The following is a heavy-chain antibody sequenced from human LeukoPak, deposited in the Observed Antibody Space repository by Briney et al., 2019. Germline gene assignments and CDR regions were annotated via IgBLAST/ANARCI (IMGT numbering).Heavy chain of an antibody. CDR3: AKSWHYYDSRGYYPYDAFDI. CDR1: GFTFSSYA. J-gene: IGHJ3*02. CDR2: ISGSGGST. Sequence: GGSLRLSCAASGFTFSSYAMSWVRQAPGKGLEWVSGISGSGGSTYYADSVKGRFTISRDNSKNTLYLQMNSLRAEDTAAYYCAKSWHYYDSRGYYPYDAFDIWGQGTMVTVSS. V-gene: IGHV3-23*01. D-gene: IGHD3-22*01.